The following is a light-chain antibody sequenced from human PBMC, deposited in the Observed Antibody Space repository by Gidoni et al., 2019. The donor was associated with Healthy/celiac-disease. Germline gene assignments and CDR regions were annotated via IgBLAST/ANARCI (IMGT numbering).Light chain of an antibody. J-gene: IGKJ2*01. CDR3: QQYYSTPHT. CDR2: WAS. Sequence: DIVMTQSPDSLAVSLGERATINFKSSQSVLYSSNNKNYLAWYQQKPGQPPKLLIYWASTRESGVPDRFSGSGSGTDFTLTISSLQAEDVAVYYCQQYYSTPHTFGQGTKLEI. CDR1: QSVLYSSNNKNY. V-gene: IGKV4-1*01.